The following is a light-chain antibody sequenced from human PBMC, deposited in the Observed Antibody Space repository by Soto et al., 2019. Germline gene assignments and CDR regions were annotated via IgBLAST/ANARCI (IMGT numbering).Light chain of an antibody. CDR1: NSNIGTNT. Sequence: QPVLTQPPSASGTPGQGVTISCSGSNSNIGTNTVNWYQQLPGTAPKLLIYSNNRRPSGVPDRFSGSKSGTSASLAISGLQSEDEADYHCAAWDDSLNVWVFGGGTKLTVL. CDR2: SNN. CDR3: AAWDDSLNVWV. V-gene: IGLV1-44*01. J-gene: IGLJ3*02.